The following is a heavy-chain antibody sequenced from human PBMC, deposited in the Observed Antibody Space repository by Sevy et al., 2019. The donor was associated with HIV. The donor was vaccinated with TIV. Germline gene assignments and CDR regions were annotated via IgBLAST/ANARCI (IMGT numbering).Heavy chain of an antibody. J-gene: IGHJ3*02. Sequence: GGSLRLSCAASGFTFSSYAMNWVRQAPGKGLEWVSAISGTGGGTYYADSVKGRFTISKDNSKNTLYLQMNSLRAEDTAVYYCANDLRGGRDGWYGTYGACDIWGQGTMVTVSS. CDR2: ISGTGGGT. CDR1: GFTFSSYA. D-gene: IGHD6-19*01. V-gene: IGHV3-23*01. CDR3: ANDLRGGRDGWYGTYGACDI.